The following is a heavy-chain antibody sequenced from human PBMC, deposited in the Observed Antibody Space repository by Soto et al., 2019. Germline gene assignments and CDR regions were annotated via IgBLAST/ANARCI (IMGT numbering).Heavy chain of an antibody. CDR3: ARISGYSYGLPPYFDY. CDR2: IYYSGST. V-gene: IGHV4-61*01. CDR1: GGSVSSGSYY. Sequence: QVQLQESGPGLVKPSETLSLTCTVSGGSVSSGSYYWSWIRQPPGKGLEWIGYIYYSGSTNYNPSLKSRVTISLDTSKNQFSLKLSSVTAADTAVYYCARISGYSYGLPPYFDYWGQGTRVTVSS. J-gene: IGHJ4*02. D-gene: IGHD5-18*01.